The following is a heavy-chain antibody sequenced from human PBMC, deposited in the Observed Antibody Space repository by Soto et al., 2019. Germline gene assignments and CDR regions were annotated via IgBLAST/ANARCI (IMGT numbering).Heavy chain of an antibody. V-gene: IGHV1-2*04. CDR1: GYTFTGYY. J-gene: IGHJ6*02. CDR2: INPNSGGT. D-gene: IGHD2-15*01. Sequence: GASVKVSCKASGYTFTGYYMHWVLQAPGQGLEWMGWINPNSGGTNYAQKFQGWVTMTRDTSISTAYMELSRLRSDDTAVYYCARDCSGGSCYSYYYYGMDVWGQGTTVTVSS. CDR3: ARDCSGGSCYSYYYYGMDV.